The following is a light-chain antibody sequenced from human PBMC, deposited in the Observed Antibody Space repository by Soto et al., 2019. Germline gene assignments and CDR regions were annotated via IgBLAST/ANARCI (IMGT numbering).Light chain of an antibody. V-gene: IGLV2-14*01. CDR3: SSYTTISTYV. Sequence: QAGVTQPASVSGSPGQSITLSCTGTSRDVGGYNYVSWYQQHPGKAPKLMIYDVRNRPSGVSNRFSGSKAVNTASLTISGLQAEYEADYYCSSYTTISTYVFGTGTKVTVL. CDR1: SRDVGGYNY. J-gene: IGLJ1*01. CDR2: DVR.